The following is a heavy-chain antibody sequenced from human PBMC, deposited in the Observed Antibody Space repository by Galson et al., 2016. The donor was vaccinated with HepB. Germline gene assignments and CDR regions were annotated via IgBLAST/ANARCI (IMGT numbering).Heavy chain of an antibody. D-gene: IGHD2-15*01. V-gene: IGHV4-30-2*03. Sequence: KGLEWIGSIYYNGSPFYNPSLKSRLTVSVDTSKNQFSLRLTSVTAADTAVYYCARQRHTSASKFFDYWGQGILVTVSS. CDR3: ARQRHTSASKFFDY. CDR2: IYYNGSP. J-gene: IGHJ4*02.